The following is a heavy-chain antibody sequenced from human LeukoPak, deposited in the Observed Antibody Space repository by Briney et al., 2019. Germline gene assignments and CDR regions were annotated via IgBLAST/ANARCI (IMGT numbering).Heavy chain of an antibody. V-gene: IGHV4-38-2*02. J-gene: IGHJ5*02. D-gene: IGHD1-26*01. Sequence: KSSETLSLTCTVSGYSIASGYFWAWIRQPPRGGLEWLGSIYPTGTTYYNPSLESRVTLSVDASKNQFSLNLNSLTAADTAVYYCARQGGGSYWKNWFDPWGQGTLVTVSS. CDR3: ARQGGGSYWKNWFDP. CDR2: IYPTGTT. CDR1: GYSIASGYF.